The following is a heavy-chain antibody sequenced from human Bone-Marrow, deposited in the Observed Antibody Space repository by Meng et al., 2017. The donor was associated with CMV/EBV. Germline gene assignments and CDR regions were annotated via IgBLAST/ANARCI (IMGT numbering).Heavy chain of an antibody. CDR3: ARRYNDFWTIDY. CDR1: GYSFADYW. J-gene: IGHJ4*02. D-gene: IGHD3-3*01. CDR2: IYPGDSDT. V-gene: IGHV5-51*01. Sequence: GESLKISCKGSGYSFADYWIGWVRQMPGKGLEWMGIIYPGDSDTRYRPSFQGQVTISADKSISTAYLQWSSLKASDTAMYYCARRYNDFWTIDYWGQGTLVTVSS.